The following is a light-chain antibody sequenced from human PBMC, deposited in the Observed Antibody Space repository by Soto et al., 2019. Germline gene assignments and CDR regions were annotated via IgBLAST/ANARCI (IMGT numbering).Light chain of an antibody. CDR3: LLSYSPGRRV. CDR2: DTS. Sequence: QSVVTHEPSLTLSPGGTVTLTCGSSTGAVTSGHYPSWFQQKPGQAPTTLIYDTSNKHSWTPARFSGSFLGGKAALTLSSAQPEEEAVYYCLLSYSPGRRVFGGGTKVTVL. J-gene: IGLJ2*01. CDR1: TGAVTSGHY. V-gene: IGLV7-46*01.